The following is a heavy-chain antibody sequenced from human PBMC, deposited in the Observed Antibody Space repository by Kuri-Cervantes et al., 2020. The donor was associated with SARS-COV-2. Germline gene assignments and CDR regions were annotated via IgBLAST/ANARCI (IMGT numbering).Heavy chain of an antibody. CDR1: GFTFSSYG. D-gene: IGHD2-15*01. V-gene: IGHV3-30*03. Sequence: GGSLRLSCAASGFTFSSYGMHWVRQAPGKGLEWVAVISYDGSNKYYADSVKGRFTISRDNSKNTLYLQMNSLRAEDTALYYCATDQHGIVVVVSAIEYWGQGTLVTVSS. CDR2: ISYDGSNK. J-gene: IGHJ4*02. CDR3: ATDQHGIVVVVSAIEY.